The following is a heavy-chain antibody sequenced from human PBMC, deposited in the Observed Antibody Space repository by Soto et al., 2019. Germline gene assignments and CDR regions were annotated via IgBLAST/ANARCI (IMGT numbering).Heavy chain of an antibody. J-gene: IGHJ4*02. D-gene: IGHD3-22*01. CDR1: GGTFSSYA. CDR2: IIPIFGTA. Sequence: ASVKVSCKASGGTFSSYAISWVRQAPGQGLEWMGGIIPIFGTANYAQKFQGRVTITADESTSTAYMELSSLRSEDTAVYYCARFRAGYDSSGYYNYFDYWGQGTLVTVSS. CDR3: ARFRAGYDSSGYYNYFDY. V-gene: IGHV1-69*13.